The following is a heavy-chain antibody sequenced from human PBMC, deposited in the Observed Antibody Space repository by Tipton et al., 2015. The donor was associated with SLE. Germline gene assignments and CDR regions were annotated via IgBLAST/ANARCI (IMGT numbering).Heavy chain of an antibody. CDR2: IWYDGSNK. CDR3: AKDIAIAAAGLFDY. Sequence: SLRLSCAASGFTFSSYGMHWVRQAPGKGLEWVAVIWYDGSNKYYADSVKGRFTISRDNSKNTLYLQMNSLRAEDTAVYYCAKDIAIAAAGLFDYWGQGTLVTVSS. D-gene: IGHD6-13*01. CDR1: GFTFSSYG. V-gene: IGHV3-33*06. J-gene: IGHJ4*02.